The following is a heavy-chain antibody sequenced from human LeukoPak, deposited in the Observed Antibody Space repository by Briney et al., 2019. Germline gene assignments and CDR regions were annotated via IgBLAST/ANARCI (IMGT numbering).Heavy chain of an antibody. Sequence: GGSLRLSCAASGFTFSSFGMHWVRQAPGKGLEWVSSISSGSSYIYYADSVKGRFTISRDNANNSLYLQMNSLRAEDTAVYYCASRRGVYRDWFDPWGQGTLVTVSS. D-gene: IGHD3-10*01. CDR2: ISSGSSYI. CDR3: ASRRGVYRDWFDP. J-gene: IGHJ5*02. V-gene: IGHV3-21*01. CDR1: GFTFSSFG.